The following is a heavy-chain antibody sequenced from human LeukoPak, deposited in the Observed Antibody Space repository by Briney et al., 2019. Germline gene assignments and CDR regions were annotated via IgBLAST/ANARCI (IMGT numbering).Heavy chain of an antibody. V-gene: IGHV3-30*02. J-gene: IGHJ4*02. D-gene: IGHD4-23*01. CDR2: IRYDGSNK. CDR3: ARGAHKRDDYGGFFDY. Sequence: PGGSLRLSCAASGITFNNYGMHWVRQAPGKGLEWVTFIRYDGSNKYYAESVKGRFTITRDNSKNTLYLQMNSLRTEDTAVYYCARGAHKRDDYGGFFDYWGQGTLVTVSS. CDR1: GITFNNYG.